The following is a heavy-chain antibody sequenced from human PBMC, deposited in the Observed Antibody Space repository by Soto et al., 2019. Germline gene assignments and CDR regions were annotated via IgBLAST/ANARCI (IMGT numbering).Heavy chain of an antibody. CDR2: ISYDGTKT. CDR1: GFTFSNYD. CDR3: ARVTGDRYYYYYMDV. Sequence: QLQLVESGGGVVQPGRSLRLSCAASGFTFSNYDMHWVRQAPGKGLEWVAGISYDGTKTYYADSVTGRFTVSRDNSKNTLYPQMNSLRVEDTAVYYCARVTGDRYYYYYMDVWGKGTTVTVSS. J-gene: IGHJ6*03. V-gene: IGHV3-33*05. D-gene: IGHD7-27*01.